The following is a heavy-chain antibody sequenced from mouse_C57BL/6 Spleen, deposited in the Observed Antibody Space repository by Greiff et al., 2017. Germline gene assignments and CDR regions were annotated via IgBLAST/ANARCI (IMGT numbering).Heavy chain of an antibody. CDR1: GFTFNTYA. J-gene: IGHJ3*01. CDR3: VRGNDYDAWFAY. Sequence: EVQLVESGGGLVQPKGSLKLSCAASGFTFNTYAMHWVRQAPGTGLEWVARIRSKSSNYATYSADSVKDRFTISRDDSQSRIDHKKNNLKTDDTAMYYCVRGNDYDAWFAYWGQGTLVTGSA. D-gene: IGHD2-4*01. V-gene: IGHV10-3*01. CDR2: IRSKSSNYAT.